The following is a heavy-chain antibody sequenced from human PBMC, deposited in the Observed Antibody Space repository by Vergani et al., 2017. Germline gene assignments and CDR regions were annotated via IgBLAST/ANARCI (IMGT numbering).Heavy chain of an antibody. V-gene: IGHV5-51*01. Sequence: EKQLVQSGSETKKPGESLKISCPAFGYIFSNFWIGWVRQRPGRGLEWMRIIYPGDSEVKSNPTFRGQVIFSVDTSVNTAYLQWRSLQASDTATYFCASGGHGSENGGALQLWGQGTNITVSS. CDR3: ASGGHGSENGGALQL. CDR1: GYIFSNFW. J-gene: IGHJ3*01. CDR2: IYPGDSEV. D-gene: IGHD3-10*01.